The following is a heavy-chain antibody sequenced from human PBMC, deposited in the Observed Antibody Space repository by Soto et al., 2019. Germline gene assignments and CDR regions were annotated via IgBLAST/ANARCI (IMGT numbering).Heavy chain of an antibody. CDR2: ISYDGSNK. CDR1: GFTFSSYA. Sequence: GSLRLSCAASGFTFSSYAMHGVRQAPGKGLEWVAVISYDGSNKYYADSVKGRFTISRDNSKNTLYLQMNSLRAEDTAVYYCARNTNAFDIWGQGTMVTVSS. V-gene: IGHV3-30-3*01. J-gene: IGHJ3*02. CDR3: ARNTNAFDI.